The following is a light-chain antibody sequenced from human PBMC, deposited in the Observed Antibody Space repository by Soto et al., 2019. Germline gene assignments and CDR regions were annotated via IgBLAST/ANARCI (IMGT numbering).Light chain of an antibody. Sequence: QSVLTQPASVSGFPGQSITISCTGTSSDVGGYNYVSWYQQHPGKAPKLIIYEVSNWPSGVSHRFSGSRSGSTASLTISGLQAEDEADYYCSSYISSITLRGFGGGTKLTVL. V-gene: IGLV2-14*01. CDR3: SSYISSITLRG. CDR1: SSDVGGYNY. CDR2: EVS. J-gene: IGLJ3*02.